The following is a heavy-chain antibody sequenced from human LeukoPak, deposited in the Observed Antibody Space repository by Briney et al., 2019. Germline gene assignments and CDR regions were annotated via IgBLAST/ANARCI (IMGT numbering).Heavy chain of an antibody. CDR3: ARGWGTVTQCSWLDP. Sequence: PSETLSLTCTVSGASITTYYWSWIRQPPGKGLEWIGCIYYNGSTNYNPSLKSRVTISVDTSKNQFSLKLSSVTAADTAVYYCARGWGTVTQCSWLDPWGQGTLVTVSS. CDR2: IYYNGST. J-gene: IGHJ5*02. CDR1: GASITTYY. D-gene: IGHD4-11*01. V-gene: IGHV4-59*12.